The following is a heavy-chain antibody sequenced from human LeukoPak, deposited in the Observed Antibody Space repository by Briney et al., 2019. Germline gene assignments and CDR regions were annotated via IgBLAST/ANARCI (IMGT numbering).Heavy chain of an antibody. CDR3: GRDWELRFHQGGFDY. CDR2: IRYDGSNK. Sequence: GGSLRLSCAASGFTFSSYGMHWVRQAPGKGLEWVAFIRYDGSNKYYADSVKGRFTISRDNSKNTLYLQMNSLRAEDTAVYYCGRDWELRFHQGGFDYWGQGTLVTVSS. D-gene: IGHD3-3*01. CDR1: GFTFSSYG. J-gene: IGHJ4*02. V-gene: IGHV3-30*02.